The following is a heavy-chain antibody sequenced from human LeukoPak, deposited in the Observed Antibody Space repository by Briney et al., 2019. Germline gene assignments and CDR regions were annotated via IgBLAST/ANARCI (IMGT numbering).Heavy chain of an antibody. CDR2: IYSGGTT. V-gene: IGHV3-53*01. J-gene: IGHJ4*02. Sequence: GGSLRLSCAASGFTFSTNYMSWVRQAPGSGLEWVSVIYSGGTTYYADSVKGRFTISRDNSKNTLYLQMNSLRAEDTAVYYCARGFNYGYYLDWGQGTLVTVSS. CDR1: GFTFSTNY. CDR3: ARGFNYGYYLD. D-gene: IGHD5-18*01.